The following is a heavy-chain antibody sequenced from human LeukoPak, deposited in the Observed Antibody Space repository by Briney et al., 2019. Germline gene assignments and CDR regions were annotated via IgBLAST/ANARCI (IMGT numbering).Heavy chain of an antibody. CDR2: ISYDGRNQ. CDR3: AKDLSPEMATALFDY. V-gene: IGHV3-30*18. J-gene: IGHJ4*02. Sequence: GSLRLSCAASGFTFSSYGMHWVRQAPGKGLEWVAVISYDGRNQYYADSVKGRFTISRDNSKNTLYLQMNSLRAEDTAVYYCAKDLSPEMATALFDYWGQGTLVTVSS. CDR1: GFTFSSYG. D-gene: IGHD5-24*01.